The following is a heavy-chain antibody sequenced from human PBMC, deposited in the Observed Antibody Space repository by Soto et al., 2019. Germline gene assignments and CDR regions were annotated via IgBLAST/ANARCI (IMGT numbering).Heavy chain of an antibody. Sequence: SGPTLVNPTQTLTLTCTFSGFSLSTSGVGVGWIRQPPGKALEWLALIYWDDDKRYSPSLKSRLTITKDTSKNQVVLTMTNMDPVDTATYYCANSHGWPLVVPAAHEVWFDPWGQGTLVTVSS. V-gene: IGHV2-5*02. D-gene: IGHD2-2*01. CDR2: IYWDDDK. CDR1: GFSLSTSGVG. J-gene: IGHJ5*02. CDR3: ANSHGWPLVVPAAHEVWFDP.